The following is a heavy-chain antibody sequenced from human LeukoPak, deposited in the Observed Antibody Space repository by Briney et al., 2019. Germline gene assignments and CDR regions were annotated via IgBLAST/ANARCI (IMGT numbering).Heavy chain of an antibody. Sequence: SVKVSCKASGGTFSSYAISWVRQAPGQGLEWMGGIIPIFGTANYAQKFQGRVTITADKSTSTAYMELSGLRSEDTAVYYCARGVYYYDSSGYSAPDYWGQGTLVTVSS. V-gene: IGHV1-69*06. D-gene: IGHD3-22*01. CDR2: IIPIFGTA. CDR3: ARGVYYYDSSGYSAPDY. CDR1: GGTFSSYA. J-gene: IGHJ4*02.